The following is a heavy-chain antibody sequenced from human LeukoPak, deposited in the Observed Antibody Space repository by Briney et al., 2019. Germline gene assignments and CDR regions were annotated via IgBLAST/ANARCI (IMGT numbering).Heavy chain of an antibody. V-gene: IGHV4-39*01. CDR3: ARGASSSSAIGYYYYMDV. CDR2: IHQSGST. D-gene: IGHD6-6*01. J-gene: IGHJ6*03. Sequence: SETLSLTCTVSGGSVSSSYYYWGWIRQPPGKGLEWIGEIHQSGSTYYNPSLKSRVIISVDTSKNQFSLNLSSVTAADTAVHYCARGASSSSAIGYYYYMDVWGKGTTVTVSS. CDR1: GGSVSSSYYY.